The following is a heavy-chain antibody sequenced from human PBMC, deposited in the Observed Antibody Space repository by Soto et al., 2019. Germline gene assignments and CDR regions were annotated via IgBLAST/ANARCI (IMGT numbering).Heavy chain of an antibody. CDR2: INSDGSST. Sequence: EVQLVESGGGLVQHGGSLRRSCAASGFTVSSYWMHWVRQAPGKGLVLVSRINSDGSSTSYADSVKGRVTISRDNAKNTLYLQMNSLRAEETAVYYCASPTRYVGLDYWGQGTLVTVSS. V-gene: IGHV3-74*01. CDR1: GFTVSSYW. CDR3: ASPTRYVGLDY. J-gene: IGHJ4*02. D-gene: IGHD2-2*01.